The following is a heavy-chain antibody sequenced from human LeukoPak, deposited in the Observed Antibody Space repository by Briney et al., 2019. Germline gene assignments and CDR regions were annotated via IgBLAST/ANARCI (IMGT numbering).Heavy chain of an antibody. V-gene: IGHV3-48*03. J-gene: IGHJ4*02. CDR2: ISSSGSTI. Sequence: PGGSLRLSCAASGFTFSSYEMNWVRQAPGKGLEWVSYISSSGSTIYYADSVKGRFTISRDNARNSLYLQMNSLRAEDTAVYYCAKNGGYGAKFPFDYWGQGTLVTVSS. D-gene: IGHD5-12*01. CDR3: AKNGGYGAKFPFDY. CDR1: GFTFSSYE.